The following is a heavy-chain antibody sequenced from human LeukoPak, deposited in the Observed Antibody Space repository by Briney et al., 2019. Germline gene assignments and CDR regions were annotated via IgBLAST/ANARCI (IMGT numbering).Heavy chain of an antibody. D-gene: IGHD6-13*01. CDR3: ARHEGRVYSSSWRPFDY. CDR2: LYNSGNT. CDR1: GDSINSVYY. J-gene: IGHJ4*02. V-gene: IGHV4-38-2*02. Sequence: SETLSLTCNVSGDSINSVYYWGWIRQPPGKGLEWIGSLYNSGNTYYNPSLKSRVTISVDTSKNQFSLKLSSVTAADTAVYYCARHEGRVYSSSWRPFDYWGQGTLVTVSS.